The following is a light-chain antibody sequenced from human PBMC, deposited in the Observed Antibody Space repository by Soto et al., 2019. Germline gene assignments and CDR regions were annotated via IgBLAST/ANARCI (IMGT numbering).Light chain of an antibody. CDR1: QGISNY. CDR2: AAS. J-gene: IGKJ3*01. Sequence: DIQMTQSPSSLSASVGDRVTITCRASQGISNYLAWYQQKPGKVPKLLIYAASTLQSGVPSRFSGSGSGTDFTLTIGSLQPEDVATYSCQKYNSAPPLFTFGPGTKVDIK. CDR3: QKYNSAPPLFT. V-gene: IGKV1-27*01.